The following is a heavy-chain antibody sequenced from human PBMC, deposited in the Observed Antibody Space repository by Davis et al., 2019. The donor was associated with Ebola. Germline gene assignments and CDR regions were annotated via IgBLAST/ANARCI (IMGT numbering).Heavy chain of an antibody. CDR3: GKDIDLNGYYPLSFDF. Sequence: DSVKGRFTISRDDSKNTLYLHMNSLRAEDTAVYFCGKDIDLNGYYPLSFDFWGQGTLVTVSS. J-gene: IGHJ4*02. V-gene: IGHV3-30*02. D-gene: IGHD3-22*01.